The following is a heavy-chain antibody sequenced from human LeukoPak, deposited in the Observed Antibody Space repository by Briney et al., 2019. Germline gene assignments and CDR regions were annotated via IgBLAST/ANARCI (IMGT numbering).Heavy chain of an antibody. Sequence: PSETLSLTCAVYGGSFSSYYWSWIRQPPGKGLEWIGYIYYSGSTNYNPSLKSRVTISVDTSKNQFSLKLSSVTAADTAVYYCARSPWIQLWFVDWGQGTLVTVSS. CDR2: IYYSGST. J-gene: IGHJ4*02. CDR3: ARSPWIQLWFVD. D-gene: IGHD5-18*01. CDR1: GGSFSSYY. V-gene: IGHV4-59*08.